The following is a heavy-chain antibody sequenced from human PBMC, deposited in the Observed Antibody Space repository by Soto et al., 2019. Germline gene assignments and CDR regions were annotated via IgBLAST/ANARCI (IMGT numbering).Heavy chain of an antibody. CDR1: GFTFGDYA. D-gene: IGHD5-12*01. V-gene: IGHV3-49*03. J-gene: IGHJ3*02. CDR3: TRDPGVRWLHDAFDI. CDR2: IRSKAYGGTT. Sequence: PGGSLRLSCTASGFTFGDYAMSWFRQAPGKGLEWVGFIRSKAYGGTTEYAASVKGRFTISRDDSKSIAYLQMNSLKTEDTAVYYCTRDPGVRWLHDAFDIWGQGTMVTVSS.